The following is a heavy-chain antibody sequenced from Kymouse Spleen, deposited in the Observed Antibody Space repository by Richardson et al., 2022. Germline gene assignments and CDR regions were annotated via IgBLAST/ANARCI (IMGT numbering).Heavy chain of an antibody. J-gene: IGHJ6*02. CDR2: INHSGST. CDR3: ARRDDVVVPAAFYGMDV. CDR1: GGSFSGYY. V-gene: IGHV4-34*01. D-gene: IGHD2-2*02. Sequence: QVQLQQWGAGLLKPSETLSLTCAVYGGSFSGYYWSWIRQPPGKGLEWIGEINHSGSTNYNPSLKSRVTISVDTSKNQFSLKLSSVTAADTAVYYCARRDDVVVPAAFYGMDVWGQGTTVTVSS.